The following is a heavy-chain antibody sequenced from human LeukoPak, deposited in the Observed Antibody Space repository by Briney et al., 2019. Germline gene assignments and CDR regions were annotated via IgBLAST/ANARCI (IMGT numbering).Heavy chain of an antibody. Sequence: GESLKISCKGSGYSFTSYWIGWVRQMPGKGLEWMGIIYPGDSDTRYSPSFQGQVTISADKSISTAYLQRSSLKASDTAMYYCARQYYDFWSGYPLYYYYYYIDVWGKGTTVTVSS. CDR1: GYSFTSYW. CDR2: IYPGDSDT. D-gene: IGHD3-3*01. CDR3: ARQYYDFWSGYPLYYYYYYIDV. V-gene: IGHV5-51*01. J-gene: IGHJ6*03.